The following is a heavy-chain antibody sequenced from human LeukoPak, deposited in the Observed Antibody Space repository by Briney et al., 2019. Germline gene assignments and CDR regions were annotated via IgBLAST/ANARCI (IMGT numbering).Heavy chain of an antibody. V-gene: IGHV3-23*01. J-gene: IGHJ5*02. CDR3: AKDLRFLEWLSLFDP. CDR1: GFTFSSYA. Sequence: VGSLRLSCAASGFTFSSYAMSCVRQAPGKGLGWVSAISGSGGSTYYADSVKGRFTISRDNSKNTLYLQMNSLRAEDTAVYYCAKDLRFLEWLSLFDPWGQGTLVTVSS. CDR2: ISGSGGST. D-gene: IGHD3-3*01.